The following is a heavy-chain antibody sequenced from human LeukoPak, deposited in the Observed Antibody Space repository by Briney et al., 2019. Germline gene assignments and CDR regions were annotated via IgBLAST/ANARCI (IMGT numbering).Heavy chain of an antibody. V-gene: IGHV3-53*01. J-gene: IGHJ4*02. D-gene: IGHD1-26*01. Sequence: HPGGSLRLSCAASGFTVSSNYMSWVRQAPGKRLEWVSVIYSGGSTYYADSVKGRFTISRDNSKNTLYLQMNSLRAEDTAVYYCARGIVGATRYWGQGTLVTVSS. CDR1: GFTVSSNY. CDR3: ARGIVGATRY. CDR2: IYSGGST.